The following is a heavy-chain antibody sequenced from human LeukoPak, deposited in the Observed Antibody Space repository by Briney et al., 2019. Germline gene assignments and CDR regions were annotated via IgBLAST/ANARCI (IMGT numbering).Heavy chain of an antibody. CDR1: GFTFSSYA. D-gene: IGHD6-13*01. V-gene: IGHV3-23*01. Sequence: PGGSLRLSCAASGFTFSSYAMSWVRQAPGKGLEWVSAISGSGGSTYYAYSVKGRFTISRDNSKNTLYLQMNSLRAEDKAVYYCAKDGHSSSWYLVTSEYFQHWGQGTLVTVSS. CDR2: ISGSGGST. CDR3: AKDGHSSSWYLVTSEYFQH. J-gene: IGHJ1*01.